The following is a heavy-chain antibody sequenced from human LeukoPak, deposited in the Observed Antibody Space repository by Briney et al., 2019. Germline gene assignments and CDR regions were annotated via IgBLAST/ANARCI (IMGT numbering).Heavy chain of an antibody. CDR3: ARSPRYSYGTRHFDY. J-gene: IGHJ4*02. CDR1: GGSFSGYY. D-gene: IGHD5-18*01. Sequence: SETLSLTCAVYGGSFSGYYWSWIRQPPGKGLEWVGEINHSGSTNYNASLQSRVTTSEDTPKTQSSLMLSSVTAADTAVYYCARSPRYSYGTRHFDYWGQGSLVTVSS. V-gene: IGHV4-34*01. CDR2: INHSGST.